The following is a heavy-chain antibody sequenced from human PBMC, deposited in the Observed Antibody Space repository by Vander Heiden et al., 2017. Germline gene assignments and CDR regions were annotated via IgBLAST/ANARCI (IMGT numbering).Heavy chain of an antibody. CDR3: AKDLGYCSTTSCYFDY. CDR1: GFTVSSYA. CDR2: ISGSGGNK. Sequence: EVQLLESGGGLVQPGGSLRLSCAASGFTVSSYATSWVRQAEGEGLEWVLAISGSGGNKYYANSVKGRFTISRDNSKNTLYLQMNSLRAEDTAVYFCAKDLGYCSTTSCYFDYWGQGTLVTVSS. V-gene: IGHV3-23*01. D-gene: IGHD2-2*01. J-gene: IGHJ4*02.